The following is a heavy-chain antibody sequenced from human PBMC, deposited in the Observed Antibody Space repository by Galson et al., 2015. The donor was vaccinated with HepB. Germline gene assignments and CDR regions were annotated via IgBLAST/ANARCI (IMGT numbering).Heavy chain of an antibody. CDR3: AKDIRGSNYDFWSGYSSGYFDY. J-gene: IGHJ4*02. CDR2: ISWNSGSI. Sequence: SLRLSCAASGFTFDDYAMHWVRQAPGKGLEWVSGISWNSGSIGYADSVKGRSTISRDNAKNSLYLQMNSLRAEDTALYYCAKDIRGSNYDFWSGYSSGYFDYWGQGTLVTVSS. V-gene: IGHV3-9*01. CDR1: GFTFDDYA. D-gene: IGHD3-3*01.